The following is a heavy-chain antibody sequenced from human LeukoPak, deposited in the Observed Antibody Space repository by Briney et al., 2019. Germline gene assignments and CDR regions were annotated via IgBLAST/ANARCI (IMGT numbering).Heavy chain of an antibody. CDR2: RNPNSGNT. CDR1: GYTFTSYD. V-gene: IGHV1-8*01. D-gene: IGHD5-18*01. CDR3: ARGRRYSYGFLWYAFDI. Sequence: GASVKVSCKASGYTFTSYDINWVRQATGQGLEWRGCRNPNSGNTGYAQKFQGRVTMTRSTSISTAYMELSSLRSEDTAVYYCARGRRYSYGFLWYAFDIWGQGTMVTVSS. J-gene: IGHJ3*02.